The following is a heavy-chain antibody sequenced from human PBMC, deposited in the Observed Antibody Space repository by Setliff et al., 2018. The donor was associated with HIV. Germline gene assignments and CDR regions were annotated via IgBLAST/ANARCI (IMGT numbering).Heavy chain of an antibody. CDR1: GYTFTNFG. D-gene: IGHD6-19*01. Sequence: ASVKVSCKTSGYTFTNFGISWVRQAPGHGLEWMGWISPNFGHTNYAQNFHGKITLTVDTSTSRAYMELRSLRSDDTAVYFCARLGSGWSDSYYYAMDVWGQGTTVTVSS. CDR2: ISPNFGHT. V-gene: IGHV1-18*01. J-gene: IGHJ6*02. CDR3: ARLGSGWSDSYYYAMDV.